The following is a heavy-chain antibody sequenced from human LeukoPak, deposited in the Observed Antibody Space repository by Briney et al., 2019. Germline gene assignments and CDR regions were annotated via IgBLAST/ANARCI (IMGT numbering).Heavy chain of an antibody. Sequence: GGSLRLSCAASGFTVSSNYMSWVRQAPGKGLEWVSVIYSGGSTYYADSVKGRFTISRDNSKNTLYLQMNSLRAEDTAVYYCARAETITMIVVVPSAFDIWGQGTMVTVSS. CDR2: IYSGGST. V-gene: IGHV3-66*01. CDR3: ARAETITMIVVVPSAFDI. J-gene: IGHJ3*02. CDR1: GFTVSSNY. D-gene: IGHD3-22*01.